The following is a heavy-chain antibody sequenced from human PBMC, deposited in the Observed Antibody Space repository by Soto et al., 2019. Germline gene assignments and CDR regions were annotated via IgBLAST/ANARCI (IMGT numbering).Heavy chain of an antibody. V-gene: IGHV4-59*01. J-gene: IGHJ6*02. CDR2: IYYSGST. Sequence: SETLSLTCTVSGGSISSYYWSWIRQPPGKGLEWIGYIYYSGSTNYNPSLKSRVTISVDTSKNQFSLKLSSVTAADTAVYYCARTYSSSFAGGMDVWGQGTTVTVSS. CDR3: ARTYSSSFAGGMDV. D-gene: IGHD6-6*01. CDR1: GGSISSYY.